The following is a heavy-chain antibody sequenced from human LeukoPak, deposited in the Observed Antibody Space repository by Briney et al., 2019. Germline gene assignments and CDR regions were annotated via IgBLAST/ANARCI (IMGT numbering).Heavy chain of an antibody. CDR2: ISGSGGST. V-gene: IGHV3-23*01. Sequence: PGGSLRLSCAASGFTFSSYAMSWVRQAPGKGLEWVSAISGSGGSTYYADSVKGRFTISRDNSKNTLYLQMNSLRAEDTAVYYCPKGVGYYYDSSGYHDAFDIWGQGTMVTVSS. CDR1: GFTFSSYA. CDR3: PKGVGYYYDSSGYHDAFDI. D-gene: IGHD3-22*01. J-gene: IGHJ3*02.